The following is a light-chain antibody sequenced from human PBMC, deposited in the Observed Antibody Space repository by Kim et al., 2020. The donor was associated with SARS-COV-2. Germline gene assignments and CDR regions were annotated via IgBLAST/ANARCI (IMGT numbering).Light chain of an antibody. V-gene: IGLV3-1*01. CDR3: QAWDSTTTYV. CDR2: QDK. Sequence: VSPRQKAIITCSEHTLGGKYVSWYQQKPGESPILVIYQDKKRPSGTPERFSGSSSGNTDTLTISGTQAMDEADYYCQAWDSTTTYVFGTGTKVTVL. J-gene: IGLJ1*01. CDR1: TLGGKY.